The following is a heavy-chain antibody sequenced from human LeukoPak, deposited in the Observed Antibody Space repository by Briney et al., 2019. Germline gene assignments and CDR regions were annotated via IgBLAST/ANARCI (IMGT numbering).Heavy chain of an antibody. CDR3: ARASKWGGYFDY. V-gene: IGHV3-20*04. D-gene: IGHD7-27*01. CDR2: IDWNGGST. CDR1: GFTFDDYG. J-gene: IGHJ4*02. Sequence: PGGSLRLSCAASGFTFDDYGMSWVRHAPGKGLEWVSGIDWNGGSTGYADSVKGRFTISRDNAKNSLYLQMNSLRAEDTALYYCARASKWGGYFDYWGQGTLVTVSS.